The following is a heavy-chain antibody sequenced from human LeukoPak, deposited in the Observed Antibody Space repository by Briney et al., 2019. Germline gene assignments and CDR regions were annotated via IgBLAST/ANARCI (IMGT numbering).Heavy chain of an antibody. Sequence: SVKVSCKASGGTFSSYAISWVRQAPGQGLEWMGRIIPILGIANYAQKFQGRVTITADKSTSTAYMELSSLRSEDTAVYYCARGTPGHSYGYSDWGQGTLVTVSS. V-gene: IGHV1-69*04. CDR3: ARGTPGHSYGYSD. CDR1: GGTFSSYA. CDR2: IIPILGIA. D-gene: IGHD5-18*01. J-gene: IGHJ4*02.